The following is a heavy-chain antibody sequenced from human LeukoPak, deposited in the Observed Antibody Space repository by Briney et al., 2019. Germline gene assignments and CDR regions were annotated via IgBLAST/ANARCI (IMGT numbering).Heavy chain of an antibody. CDR3: ARVKAAAGLPHDY. V-gene: IGHV4-59*01. J-gene: IGHJ4*02. CDR2: IYYSGST. Sequence: PSETLSLTCTVSGGSISSYYWSWIRQPPGKGLEWIGYIYYSGSTNYNPSLKSRVTISVDTSKNQFSLKLSSVTAEDTAVYYCARVKAAAGLPHDYWGQGTLVTVSS. D-gene: IGHD6-13*01. CDR1: GGSISSYY.